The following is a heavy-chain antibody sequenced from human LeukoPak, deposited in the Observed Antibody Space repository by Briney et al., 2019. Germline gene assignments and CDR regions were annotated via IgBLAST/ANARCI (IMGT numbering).Heavy chain of an antibody. J-gene: IGHJ4*02. CDR1: GVSITSGSYS. V-gene: IGHV4-61*02. Sequence: SQTLSLTCSVSGVSITSGSYSWGWIRQSAGNGLEWIGRVHSSGDIYHNAAFRSRAAVSGDASKNQFSLQLASVTAADSAVYYCARGASPKDAVFFDYWGQGALITVSS. CDR2: VHSSGDI. D-gene: IGHD3-16*01. CDR3: ARGASPKDAVFFDY.